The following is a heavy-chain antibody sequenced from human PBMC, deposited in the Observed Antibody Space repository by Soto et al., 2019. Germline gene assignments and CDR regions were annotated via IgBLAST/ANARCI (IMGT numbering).Heavy chain of an antibody. CDR1: GFTFSSYG. J-gene: IGHJ4*02. Sequence: GGSLRLSCAASGFTFSSYGMHWVRQAPGKGLEWVAVISYDGSNKYYADSVKGRFTISRDNSKNTLYLQMNSLRAEDTAVYYCAKPGTPHYYFDYWGQGTLVTVSS. D-gene: IGHD1-1*01. CDR2: ISYDGSNK. CDR3: AKPGTPHYYFDY. V-gene: IGHV3-30*18.